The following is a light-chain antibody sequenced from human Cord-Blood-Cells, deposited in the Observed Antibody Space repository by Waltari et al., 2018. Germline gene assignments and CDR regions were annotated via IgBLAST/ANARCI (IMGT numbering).Light chain of an antibody. Sequence: QSALPQPASVSGSPGQQITISCTGTSSDVGRYNLVSWYHQHPGKAPTPMLYEVSKRPSGVSNRFSGSKSGNTASLTISGLQAEDEADYYCCSYAGSSTWVFGGGTKLTVL. CDR2: EVS. CDR1: SSDVGRYNL. V-gene: IGLV2-23*02. J-gene: IGLJ3*02. CDR3: CSYAGSSTWV.